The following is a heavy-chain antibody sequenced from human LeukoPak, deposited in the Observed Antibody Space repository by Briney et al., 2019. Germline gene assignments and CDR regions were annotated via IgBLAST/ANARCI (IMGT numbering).Heavy chain of an antibody. CDR1: GFTFSSYA. J-gene: IGHJ4*02. D-gene: IGHD6-13*01. V-gene: IGHV3-23*01. CDR3: AKVSRGVAAAGIDY. Sequence: GGSLRLSCAASGFTFSSYAMSWVRPAPGKGLEWVSAISGSGGSTYYADSVKGRFTISRDNSKNTLYLQMNSLRAEDTAVYYCAKVSRGVAAAGIDYWGQGTLVTVSS. CDR2: ISGSGGST.